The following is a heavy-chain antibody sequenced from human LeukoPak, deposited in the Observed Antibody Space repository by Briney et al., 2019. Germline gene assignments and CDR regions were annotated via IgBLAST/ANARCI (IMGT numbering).Heavy chain of an antibody. J-gene: IGHJ3*02. CDR2: IYYSGRP. CDR1: GGSISSRDHY. V-gene: IGHV4-39*07. CDR3: ARLPGFRDAFDI. Sequence: SETLSLTCTVSGGSISSRDHYWGWIRKPPGKGVEWIASIYYSGRPYNNPARKSRITMKVEKTKNQFSLKLSSVTAADTAVYYCARLPGFRDAFDIWGQGTMVTVYS.